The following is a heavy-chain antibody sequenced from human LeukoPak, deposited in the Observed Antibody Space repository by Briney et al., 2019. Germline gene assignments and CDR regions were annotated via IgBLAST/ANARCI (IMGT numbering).Heavy chain of an antibody. CDR2: ISGSGGST. V-gene: IGHV3-23*01. CDR1: GFTFSSYS. Sequence: GGSLRLSCAASGFTFSSYSMSWVRRAPGKGREWVSAISGSGGSTYYADSVKGRFTISRDNSKNTLYLQMNSLRAEDTAVYYCAKDRHFQYYFDYWGQGTLVTVSS. J-gene: IGHJ4*02. CDR3: AKDRHFQYYFDY.